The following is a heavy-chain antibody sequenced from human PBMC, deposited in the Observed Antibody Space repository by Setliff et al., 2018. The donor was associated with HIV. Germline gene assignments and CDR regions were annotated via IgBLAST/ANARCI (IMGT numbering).Heavy chain of an antibody. CDR2: MYYTGST. J-gene: IGHJ4*02. CDR3: ARDGGSSGWYLVLGYSGY. Sequence: PSETLSLTCTVSGGSTDSGSYYWAWIRQPPGKGLEWIGSMYYTGSTYYNPSLKSRVTISIDTSKNQFSLKLNSVTAADTAMYYCARDGGSSGWYLVLGYSGYWGPGTLVTVSS. CDR1: GGSTDSGSYY. V-gene: IGHV4-39*02. D-gene: IGHD6-19*01.